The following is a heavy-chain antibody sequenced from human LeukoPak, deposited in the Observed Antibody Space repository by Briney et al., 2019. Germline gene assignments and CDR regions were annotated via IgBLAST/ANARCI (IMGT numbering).Heavy chain of an antibody. J-gene: IGHJ4*02. CDR2: IIPILGIA. V-gene: IGHV1-69*02. D-gene: IGHD4-23*01. Sequence: SVKVSCKASGGTFSSYTISWVRQAPGQGLEWMGRIIPILGIANYAQKFQGRVTITADKSTSTAYMELSSLRSENTAVYYCARGYGGSSYFDYWGQGTLVTVSS. CDR3: ARGYGGSSYFDY. CDR1: GGTFSSYT.